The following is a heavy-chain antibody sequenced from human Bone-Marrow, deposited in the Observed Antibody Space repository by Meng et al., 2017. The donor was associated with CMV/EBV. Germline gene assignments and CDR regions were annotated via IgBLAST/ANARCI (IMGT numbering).Heavy chain of an antibody. V-gene: IGHV4-61*02. D-gene: IGHD7-27*01. CDR3: ARGLGIGEIDY. Sequence: CNVSGGSINIGSYYWPWIRKHAGKGLEWIGLIYISGTTKYNPSLKSRVTISVDKSKNQFSLKLSAVSAADTAVYYCARGLGIGEIDYWGQGALVTVSS. CDR2: IYISGTT. CDR1: GGSINIGSYY. J-gene: IGHJ4*02.